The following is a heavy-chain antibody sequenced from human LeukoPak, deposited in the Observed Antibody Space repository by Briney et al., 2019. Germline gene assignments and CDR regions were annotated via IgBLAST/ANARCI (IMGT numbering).Heavy chain of an antibody. V-gene: IGHV3-23*01. CDR3: ANEIRPNDY. D-gene: IGHD4-17*01. Sequence: GGSLRLPCAASGFAFSSHAMCWVRQAPGRGLEWVSSIDISGDNAHYADSVKGRFTISRDNSKNTLYLQMDSLRAEDSAIYYCANEIRPNDYWGQGTLVTVSS. CDR2: IDISGDNA. CDR1: GFAFSSHA. J-gene: IGHJ4*02.